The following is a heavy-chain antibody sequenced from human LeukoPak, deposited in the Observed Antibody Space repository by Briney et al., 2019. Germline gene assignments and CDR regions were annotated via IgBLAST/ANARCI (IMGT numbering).Heavy chain of an antibody. J-gene: IGHJ4*02. Sequence: SETLSLTCTVSGGSISRYYWSWIRQPPGKGLEWMGYIYYSGSTNYNPSLKSRVTISVDTSKNQFSLKMSSVTAADTAVYCCAGWPTITMVRGGLDYWGQGTLVTVSS. CDR3: AGWPTITMVRGGLDY. D-gene: IGHD3-10*01. V-gene: IGHV4-59*01. CDR1: GGSISRYY. CDR2: IYYSGST.